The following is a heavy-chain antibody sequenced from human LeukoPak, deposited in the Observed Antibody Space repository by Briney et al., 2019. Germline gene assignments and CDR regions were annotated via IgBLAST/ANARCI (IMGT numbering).Heavy chain of an antibody. J-gene: IGHJ4*02. D-gene: IGHD6-13*01. CDR2: INPNSGGT. CDR1: GYTFTDYY. CDR3: ARAIAGAGSKGYFDY. Sequence: GASVKVSCKASGYTFTDYYMHWVRQAPGQGLEWTGWINPNSGGTNYAQKFQDRATMTRDTSISTAYMELSRLRSDDTAVYYCARAIAGAGSKGYFDYWGQGTLVTVSS. V-gene: IGHV1-2*02.